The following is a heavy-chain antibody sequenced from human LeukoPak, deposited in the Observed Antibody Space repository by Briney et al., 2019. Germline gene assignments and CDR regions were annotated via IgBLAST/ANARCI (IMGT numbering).Heavy chain of an antibody. Sequence: PGGSLRLSCAASGFTFNTYSMNWVRQAPGKGLEWVSVISGSGDATYYATSVKGRFTISRDNSKNTVYLQMNSLRAEDTAVYYCAKLFGGGIVPAAVHAWGQGTLVTVSS. CDR2: ISGSGDAT. J-gene: IGHJ5*02. D-gene: IGHD2-2*01. CDR1: GFTFNTYS. CDR3: AKLFGGGIVPAAVHA. V-gene: IGHV3-23*01.